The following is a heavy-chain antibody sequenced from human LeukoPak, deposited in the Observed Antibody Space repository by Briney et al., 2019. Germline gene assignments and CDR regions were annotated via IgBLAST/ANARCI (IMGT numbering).Heavy chain of an antibody. V-gene: IGHV4-61*01. CDR2: INHSGST. CDR3: ARDYTGGTFDY. J-gene: IGHJ4*02. Sequence: PSETLSLTCTVSGGTVSSGSYYWSWIRQPPGKGLEWIGEINHSGSTNYNPSLKSRVTISVDTSKNQFSLKLSSVTAADTAVYYCARDYTGGTFDYWGQGTLVTVSS. D-gene: IGHD3-16*01. CDR1: GGTVSSGSYY.